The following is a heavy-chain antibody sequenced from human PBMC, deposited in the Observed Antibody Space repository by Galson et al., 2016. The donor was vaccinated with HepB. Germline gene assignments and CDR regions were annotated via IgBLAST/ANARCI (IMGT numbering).Heavy chain of an antibody. D-gene: IGHD2-8*01. CDR2: IRSKAYGATT. CDR1: GFTFGDYA. V-gene: IGHV3-49*03. Sequence: SLRLSCAASGFTFGDYAMSWFRQAPGKGLEWVGFIRSKAYGATTEYATSVKGRVIISRDDSKSTLYLQMSSLRPEDTAVYYCTRDYSKIILMEDYYYYNMDVWGQGTTVTVSS. CDR3: TRDYSKIILMEDYYYYNMDV. J-gene: IGHJ6*02.